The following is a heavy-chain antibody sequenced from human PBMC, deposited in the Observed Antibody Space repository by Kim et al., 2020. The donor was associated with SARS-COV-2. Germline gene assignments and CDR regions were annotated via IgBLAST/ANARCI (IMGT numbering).Heavy chain of an antibody. Sequence: GGSLRLSCAASGFSISSYPMTWARQAPGKGLEWVSSIGGDSVHTYFADSVKGRFIISRDNSKNTLYLQMYSLSAEDTAVYYCAKPLRGSAWWGIFESWGQGTLGTVSS. CDR3: AKPLRGSAWWGIFES. CDR1: GFSISSYP. V-gene: IGHV3-23*01. J-gene: IGHJ4*02. CDR2: IGGDSVHT. D-gene: IGHD6-19*01.